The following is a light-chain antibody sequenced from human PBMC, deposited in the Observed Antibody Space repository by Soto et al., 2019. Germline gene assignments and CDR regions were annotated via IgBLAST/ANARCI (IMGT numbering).Light chain of an antibody. CDR2: GAS. V-gene: IGKV3-20*01. CDR3: QQYGTSPFT. J-gene: IGKJ3*01. CDR1: QSVSSSY. Sequence: EIVLTQSPGTLSLSPGERATFSCRASQSVSSSYLAWYQQKPGQAPRLLIYGASSRATGIPDRFSGSGSGTDFTLTISRLEPEDFAVYYCQQYGTSPFTFXPGTKADIK.